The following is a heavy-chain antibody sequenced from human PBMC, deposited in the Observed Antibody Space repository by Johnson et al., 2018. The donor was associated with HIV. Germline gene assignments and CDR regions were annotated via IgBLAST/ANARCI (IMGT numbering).Heavy chain of an antibody. CDR3: AKVRGILRYWGADAFDI. CDR2: IRYDGSNK. CDR1: GFTFSSYG. Sequence: VQLVESGGGVVQPGGSLRLSCAASGFTFSSYGMHWVRQAPGKGLEWVAFIRYDGSNKYYADSVKGRFTISRDNSKNTLYLQMNSLRAEDTAVYYCAKVRGILRYWGADAFDIWGQGTMVTVSS. D-gene: IGHD3-9*01. J-gene: IGHJ3*02. V-gene: IGHV3-30*02.